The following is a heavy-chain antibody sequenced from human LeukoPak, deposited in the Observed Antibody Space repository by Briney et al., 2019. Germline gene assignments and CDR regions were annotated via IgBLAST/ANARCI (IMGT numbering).Heavy chain of an antibody. CDR3: AKDLPQWLLIYYYYYGMDV. Sequence: QSGGSLRLSCAASGFTFSSYGMHWVRQAPGKGLEWVAVISYDGSNKYYADSVKGRFTISRDNSKNTLYLQMNSLRAEDTAVSYCAKDLPQWLLIYYYYYGMDVWGQGTTVTVSS. J-gene: IGHJ6*02. CDR2: ISYDGSNK. CDR1: GFTFSSYG. D-gene: IGHD3-22*01. V-gene: IGHV3-30*18.